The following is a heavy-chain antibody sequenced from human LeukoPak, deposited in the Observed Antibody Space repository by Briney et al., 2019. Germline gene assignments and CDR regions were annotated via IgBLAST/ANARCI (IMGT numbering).Heavy chain of an antibody. Sequence: ASMKVSCKASGYTFTDYHLHWVRQAPGQGLQWMAWINPKSGSTSRSRQFQGRITLTSDTSIDTAYLHLSRLTSDDTAVYFCARRKSGTNPGAFDSWGQGTPVTVSS. CDR1: GYTFTDYH. D-gene: IGHD3-10*01. CDR2: INPKSGST. V-gene: IGHV1-2*07. J-gene: IGHJ4*02. CDR3: ARRKSGTNPGAFDS.